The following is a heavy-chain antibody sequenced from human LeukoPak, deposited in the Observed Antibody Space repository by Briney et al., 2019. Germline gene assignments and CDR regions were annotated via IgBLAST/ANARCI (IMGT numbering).Heavy chain of an antibody. V-gene: IGHV4-59*01. J-gene: IGHJ4*02. CDR2: IYYSGST. CDR3: ARGLGQSSGYYPLDY. CDR1: GGSISNYY. Sequence: PSETLSLTCTVSGGSISNYYWSWIRQPPGKGLEWIGYIYYSGSTNYNPSLKSRVTISVDTSENQFSLKLSSVTAADTAVYYCARGLGQSSGYYPLDYWGQGTLVTVSS. D-gene: IGHD3-22*01.